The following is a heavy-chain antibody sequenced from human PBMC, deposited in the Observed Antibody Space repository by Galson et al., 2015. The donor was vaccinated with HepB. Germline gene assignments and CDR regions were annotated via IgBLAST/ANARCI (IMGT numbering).Heavy chain of an antibody. D-gene: IGHD3-3*01. CDR1: GFTFSAFA. CDR2: IIGSGIST. J-gene: IGHJ4*02. V-gene: IGHV3-23*01. Sequence: SLRLSCAASGFTFSAFAMSWVRQAPGKGLEWVSSIIGSGISTYYADSVKGRFTISRDNSKNTLYLHMNSLRAEDTAVYYCAKSTIFGVVVFRSDYWGQGTLVTVSP. CDR3: AKSTIFGVVVFRSDY.